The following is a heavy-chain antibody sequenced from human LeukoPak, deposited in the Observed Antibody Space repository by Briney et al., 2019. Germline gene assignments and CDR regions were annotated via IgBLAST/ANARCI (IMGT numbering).Heavy chain of an antibody. CDR2: TYYRSKLYN. J-gene: IGHJ5*02. CDR3: ARDLSATGSFYGGNLGSGNWFDP. D-gene: IGHD4-23*01. V-gene: IGHV6-1*01. Sequence: SQTLSLTCAISGDSVSSNSAAWNWIRQSPSRGLEWLGRTYYRSKLYNDYAVSVKSRILINPDTSKNQFSLKLSSVTAADTAVYYCARDLSATGSFYGGNLGSGNWFDPWGQGTLVTVSS. CDR1: GDSVSSNSAA.